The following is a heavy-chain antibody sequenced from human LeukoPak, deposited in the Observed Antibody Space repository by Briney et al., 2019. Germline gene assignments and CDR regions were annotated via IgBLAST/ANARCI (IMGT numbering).Heavy chain of an antibody. J-gene: IGHJ3*02. Sequence: PGGSLRLSCAASGFTVSSNYVNWVRQAPGKGLEWVSVIYSGGSTYYADSVKGRFTISRDISQNTLYLQMNSLRAEDTAVYYCAREGVASDAFDIWGQGTMVTVSS. V-gene: IGHV3-53*01. D-gene: IGHD5-12*01. CDR1: GFTVSSNY. CDR3: AREGVASDAFDI. CDR2: IYSGGST.